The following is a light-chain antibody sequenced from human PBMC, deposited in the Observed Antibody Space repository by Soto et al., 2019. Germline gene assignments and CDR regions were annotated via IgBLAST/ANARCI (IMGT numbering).Light chain of an antibody. Sequence: DIQMTQSPSSVSASVGDRVTITCRASQGISSWIAWYQQKPGKASELLIYAASSLQSGVPSRFSGSGSGTDFTLTISSLQPEDFATYYCQQAHSFPPTFGQGTRLEIK. CDR2: AAS. J-gene: IGKJ5*01. V-gene: IGKV1-12*01. CDR3: QQAHSFPPT. CDR1: QGISSW.